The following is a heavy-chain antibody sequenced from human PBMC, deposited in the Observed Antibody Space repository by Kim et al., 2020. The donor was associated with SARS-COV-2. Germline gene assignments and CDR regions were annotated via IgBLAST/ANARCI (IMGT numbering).Heavy chain of an antibody. CDR1: GGTFSSYA. V-gene: IGHV1-69*04. J-gene: IGHJ6*02. CDR2: IIPILGIA. Sequence: SVKVSCKASGGTFSSYAISWVRQAPGQGLEWMGSIIPILGIANYAQKFQGRVTITADKSTSTAYMELSSLRSEDTTVYYCARGGYGGNPNYGMVVWGQGTTVTVSS. CDR3: ARGGYGGNPNYGMVV. D-gene: IGHD4-17*01.